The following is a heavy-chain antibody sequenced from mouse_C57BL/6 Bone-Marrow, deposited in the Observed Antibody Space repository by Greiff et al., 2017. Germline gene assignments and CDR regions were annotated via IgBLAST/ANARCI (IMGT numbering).Heavy chain of an antibody. CDR1: GYTFTSYW. V-gene: IGHV1-64*01. D-gene: IGHD2-1*01. CDR2: IHPNSGST. J-gene: IGHJ3*01. Sequence: QVQLQQPGAELVKPGASVKLSCKASGYTFTSYWMHWVKQRPGQGLEWIGMIHPNSGSTNYNEKFKSKATLTVDKSSSTAYMQLSSLTSEDSAVYYCARAPFYYGNSAWVAYWGQGTLVTVSA. CDR3: ARAPFYYGNSAWVAY.